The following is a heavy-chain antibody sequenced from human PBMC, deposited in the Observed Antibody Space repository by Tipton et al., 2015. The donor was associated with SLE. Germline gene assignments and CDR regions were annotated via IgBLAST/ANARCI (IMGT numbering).Heavy chain of an antibody. CDR3: ARDYSSSWYYFDY. CDR1: GGSISSYY. CDR2: IYYSGST. Sequence: LRLSCTVSGGSISSYYWCWIRQPPGKGLEWIGYIYYSGSTNYNPSLKSRVTISVDTSKNQFSLKLSSVTAADTAVYYCARDYSSSWYYFDYWGQGTLVTVSS. V-gene: IGHV4-59*01. J-gene: IGHJ4*02. D-gene: IGHD6-13*01.